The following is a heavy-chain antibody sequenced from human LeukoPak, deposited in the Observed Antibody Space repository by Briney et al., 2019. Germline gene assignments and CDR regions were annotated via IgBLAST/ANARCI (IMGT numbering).Heavy chain of an antibody. V-gene: IGHV4-34*01. D-gene: IGHD3-22*01. J-gene: IGHJ5*02. CDR1: GGSFSGYY. Sequence: PSETLSLTCAVYGGSFSGYYWRWIRQPPGKGLEWMGEINHSGSTNYNPSLKSRVTISVDTSKNQFSLKLSSVTAADTAVYYCARDSNLRAYYYDSSGPNWFDPWGQGTLVTVSS. CDR2: INHSGST. CDR3: ARDSNLRAYYYDSSGPNWFDP.